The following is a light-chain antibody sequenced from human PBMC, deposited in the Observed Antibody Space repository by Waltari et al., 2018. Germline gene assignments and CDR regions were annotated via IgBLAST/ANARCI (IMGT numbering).Light chain of an antibody. V-gene: IGKV3-15*01. J-gene: IGKJ2*01. Sequence: IVMTQSPATLSVSPGERPTLSCRASQSVRSNLAWYQQKPGQAPRLLIYDASTRATGVPARFSGSGSGTEFTLTINSLQSEDFAVYYCQQCYSTPYTFGQGTKLEIK. CDR2: DAS. CDR1: QSVRSN. CDR3: QQCYSTPYT.